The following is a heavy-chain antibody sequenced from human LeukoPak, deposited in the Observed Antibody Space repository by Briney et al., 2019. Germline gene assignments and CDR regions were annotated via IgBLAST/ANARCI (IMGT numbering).Heavy chain of an antibody. V-gene: IGHV3-9*01. Sequence: ESGRSPRLSCAASGFTFDEYAMHWVRQAPGEGLEWVSGIGWNSSTIRYADPVKGRFTISRDNAKNSLYLQVTSLRVEDTAFYYCAKGSTAHFTGYPPIEFWGQGTLVAVSS. CDR3: AKGSTAHFTGYPPIEF. CDR1: GFTFDEYA. D-gene: IGHD3-9*01. CDR2: IGWNSSTI. J-gene: IGHJ4*02.